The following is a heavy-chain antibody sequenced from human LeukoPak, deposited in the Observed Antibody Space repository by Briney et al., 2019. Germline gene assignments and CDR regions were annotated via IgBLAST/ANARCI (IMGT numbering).Heavy chain of an antibody. CDR2: ISAYNGNT. CDR3: ARDSYDFWSGYYKFDY. V-gene: IGHV1-18*01. CDR1: GYTFTSYG. D-gene: IGHD3-3*01. Sequence: ASVKVSCKASGYTFTSYGISWVRQAPGQGLEWMGWISAYNGNTNYAQKFQGRVTMTRDTSISTAYMELSRLRSDDTAVYYCARDSYDFWSGYYKFDYWGQGTLVTVSS. J-gene: IGHJ4*02.